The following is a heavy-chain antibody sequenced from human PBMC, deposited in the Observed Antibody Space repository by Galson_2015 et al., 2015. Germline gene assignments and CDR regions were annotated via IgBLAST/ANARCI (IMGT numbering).Heavy chain of an antibody. D-gene: IGHD2-15*01. CDR2: ISDEGSIK. V-gene: IGHV3-30*18. CDR1: GFTFRSCG. Sequence: SLRLSCAASGFTFRSCGMHWVRQAPGKGLEWVALISDEGSIKEYADSVKGRFTISRDNSKNTLSLQMTSLRAEDMTIYYCAKDNEGYCSDGHCYSYYYYGMDVWGQGTTVTVSS. J-gene: IGHJ6*02. CDR3: AKDNEGYCSDGHCYSYYYYGMDV.